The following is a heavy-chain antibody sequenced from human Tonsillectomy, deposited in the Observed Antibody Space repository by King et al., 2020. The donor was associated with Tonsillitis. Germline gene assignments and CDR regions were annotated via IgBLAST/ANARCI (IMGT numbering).Heavy chain of an antibody. CDR1: GGSISSYY. J-gene: IGHJ3*02. D-gene: IGHD7-27*01. V-gene: IGHV4-59*08. Sequence: QLQESGPGLVKPSETLSLTCTVSGGSISSYYWSWIRQPPGKGLEWIGYIYYSGSTNYNPSLKSRVTISVDTSKNQFSLKLSSVTAADTAVYYCASRELTGDVRGGAFDIWGQGTMVTVSS. CDR3: ASRELTGDVRGGAFDI. CDR2: IYYSGST.